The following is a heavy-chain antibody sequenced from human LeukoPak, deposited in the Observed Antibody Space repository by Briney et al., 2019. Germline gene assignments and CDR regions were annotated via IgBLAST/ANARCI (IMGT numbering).Heavy chain of an antibody. CDR2: INHSGST. CDR1: GGSFSGYY. D-gene: IGHD3-22*01. Sequence: SETLSLTCAVYGGSFSGYYWSWIRQPPGKGLEWIGEINHSGSTNYNPSLKSRVTISVDTSKNQFSLKLSSVTAADTAVYCCARRYDSSGYHYWYFDLWGRGTLVTVSS. J-gene: IGHJ2*01. V-gene: IGHV4-34*01. CDR3: ARRYDSSGYHYWYFDL.